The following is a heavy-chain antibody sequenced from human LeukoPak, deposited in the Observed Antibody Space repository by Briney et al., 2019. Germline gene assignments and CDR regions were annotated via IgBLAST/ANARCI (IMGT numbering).Heavy chain of an antibody. Sequence: GGSLRLSCAASGFMFSNFAMSWVRQAPGKGLEWVSGISGVSETTYYADSVRGRFTISRDNSKSTIYLQMNSLRAEDTAVYYCAKDVCGNYCSLDMWGQGTMVTVSS. V-gene: IGHV3-23*01. J-gene: IGHJ3*02. CDR3: AKDVCGNYCSLDM. CDR1: GFMFSNFA. D-gene: IGHD1-26*01. CDR2: ISGVSETT.